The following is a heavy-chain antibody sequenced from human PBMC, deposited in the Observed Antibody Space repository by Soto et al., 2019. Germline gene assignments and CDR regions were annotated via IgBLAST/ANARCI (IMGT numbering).Heavy chain of an antibody. D-gene: IGHD4-17*01. CDR2: IYWDDTK. CDR1: GFSLTTSGVG. Sequence: QITLKESGPTLAIPTQTLTLTCTFSGFSLTTSGVGVGWIRQPPGKALEWLAAIYWDDTKQYSPSLKSRLTITKDTSKNQVVLTMTNMDPVDTATYYCAHKDGGDYILDYWGQGTLVTVSS. V-gene: IGHV2-5*02. J-gene: IGHJ4*02. CDR3: AHKDGGDYILDY.